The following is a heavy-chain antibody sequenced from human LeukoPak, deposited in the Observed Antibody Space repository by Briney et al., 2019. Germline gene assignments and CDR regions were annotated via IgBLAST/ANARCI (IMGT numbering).Heavy chain of an antibody. J-gene: IGHJ4*02. D-gene: IGHD6-13*01. V-gene: IGHV3-9*01. CDR3: ARDFGGSNWYPTPNIDY. Sequence: PGRSLRLSCAASGFTFDDHPMHWVRQAPGKGLEWVSGISWNSGNIGYADSVKGRFTVSRDNAKNSLYLQMNSLRAEDTVLYYCARDFGGSNWYPTPNIDYWGQGILVTVSS. CDR2: ISWNSGNI. CDR1: GFTFDDHP.